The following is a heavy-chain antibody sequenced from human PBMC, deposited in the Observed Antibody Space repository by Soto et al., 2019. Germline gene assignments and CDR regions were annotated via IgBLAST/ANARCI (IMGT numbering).Heavy chain of an antibody. CDR1: GYTFTSYD. D-gene: IGHD6-19*01. J-gene: IGHJ6*02. CDR2: MNPNSGNT. Sequence: GASVKVSCKASGYTFTSYDINWVRQATGQGLEWMGWMNPNSGNTGYAQKFQGRVTMTRNTSISTAYVELSSLRSEDTAVYYCARGEYSSGTSYYYYGMDVWGQGPTVTASS. CDR3: ARGEYSSGTSYYYYGMDV. V-gene: IGHV1-8*01.